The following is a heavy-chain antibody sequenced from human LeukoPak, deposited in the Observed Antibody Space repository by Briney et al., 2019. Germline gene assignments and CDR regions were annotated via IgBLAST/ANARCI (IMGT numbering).Heavy chain of an antibody. D-gene: IGHD5-24*01. V-gene: IGHV3-66*02. CDR1: GLTISSNY. J-gene: IGHJ4*02. Sequence: GGSLRLSCAISGLTISSNYMAWVRQAPGKGLEWVTVIYGAAETYYADSVKGRFTISRDNSKNTVYLQMNSLRPEDTAVYYCARDGKSGEMASFDYWGQGTLVTVSS. CDR3: ARDGKSGEMASFDY. CDR2: IYGAAET.